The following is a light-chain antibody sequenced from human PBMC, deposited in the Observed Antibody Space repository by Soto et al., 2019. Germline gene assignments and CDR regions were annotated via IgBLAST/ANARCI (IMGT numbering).Light chain of an antibody. V-gene: IGKV3-20*01. CDR1: QSVSFSS. CDR3: QQYASSPLT. J-gene: IGKJ4*01. Sequence: EIVLTQSPGTLSLSPGERAALSCLASQSVSFSSLAWYQHKPGRAPRLLIYGKSSRATGIPDRFSGSGSGTDFTLIISKVEPEDFGVYFCQQYASSPLTFGGGTKVDIK. CDR2: GKS.